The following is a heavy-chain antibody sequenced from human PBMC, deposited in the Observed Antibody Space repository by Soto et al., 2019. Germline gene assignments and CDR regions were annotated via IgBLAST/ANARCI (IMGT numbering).Heavy chain of an antibody. CDR2: ISSNGGST. CDR3: VKGEGYCSSTSCYSETDYYGMDV. Sequence: GGSLRLSCSASGFTFSSYAMHWVRQAPGKGLEYVSAISSNGGSTYYADSVKGRFTISRDNSKNTLYLQMSSLRAEDTAVYYCVKGEGYCSSTSCYSETDYYGMDVWGQGTTVTVSS. D-gene: IGHD2-2*01. CDR1: GFTFSSYA. V-gene: IGHV3-64D*08. J-gene: IGHJ6*02.